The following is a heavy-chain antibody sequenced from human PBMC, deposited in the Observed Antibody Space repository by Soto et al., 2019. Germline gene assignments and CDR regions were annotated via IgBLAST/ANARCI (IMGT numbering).Heavy chain of an antibody. CDR2: ISGSGGST. Sequence: PVGSLRLSCAASGFTFNSYAMSWVRQAPGKGLEWVSSISGSGGSTYHADSVKGRFTISRDNSKNTLYLQMNSLRAEDTAVYYCAKGATKVVTAIYCFDYWGQGT. D-gene: IGHD2-15*01. CDR1: GFTFNSYA. CDR3: AKGATKVVTAIYCFDY. V-gene: IGHV3-23*01. J-gene: IGHJ4*02.